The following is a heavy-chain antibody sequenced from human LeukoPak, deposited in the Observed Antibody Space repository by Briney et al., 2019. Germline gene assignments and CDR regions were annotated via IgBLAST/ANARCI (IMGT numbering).Heavy chain of an antibody. J-gene: IGHJ4*02. V-gene: IGHV4-38-2*01. Sequence: SETLSLTCAVSGYSISSGYYWGWLRQPPGKGLEWIGGIYHSGSTYYNPSLKRRVTISVDTSKNQFSLKLSSVTAADTAVYYCALFDGGYWGQGTLVTVSS. CDR1: GYSISSGYY. CDR2: IYHSGST. D-gene: IGHD2-15*01. CDR3: ALFDGGY.